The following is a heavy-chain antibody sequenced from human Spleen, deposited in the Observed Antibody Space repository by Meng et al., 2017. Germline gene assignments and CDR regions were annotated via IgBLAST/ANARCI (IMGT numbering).Heavy chain of an antibody. CDR2: INVYNGKT. V-gene: IGHV1-18*01. CDR1: GYTLSSDG. Sequence: QGRLVQPGAEVKKPGASVKVSCDASGYTLSSDGFSWVRQAPGQGLEWLGWINVYNGKTDYALKFQDRVTMTTDTFTNTAYMELRSLRSDDTAVYYCATRGNPYLNCWGQGTLVTVSS. J-gene: IGHJ4*02. CDR3: ATRGNPYLNC.